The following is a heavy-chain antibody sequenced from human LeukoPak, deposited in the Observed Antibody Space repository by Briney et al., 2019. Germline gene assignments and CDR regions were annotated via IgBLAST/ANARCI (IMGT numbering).Heavy chain of an antibody. Sequence: PSETLSLTCAVYGGSFSGYYWSWIRQPPGKGLEWIGEINHSGSTNYNPSLKSRVTISVDTSKNQFSLKLSSVTAADTAVYYCARGRYMTPFEFDYCGQGTLVTVSS. CDR3: ARGRYMTPFEFDY. D-gene: IGHD3-16*02. J-gene: IGHJ4*02. CDR2: INHSGST. CDR1: GGSFSGYY. V-gene: IGHV4-34*01.